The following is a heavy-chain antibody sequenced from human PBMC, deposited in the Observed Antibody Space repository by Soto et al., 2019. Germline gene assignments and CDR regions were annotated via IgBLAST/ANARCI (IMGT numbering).Heavy chain of an antibody. Sequence: QVQVMESGGGVVQPGRSLRLSCAASGFTVSTYSMHWVRQAPGKGLECVALMSYDGTTKDYADSVKGRFTISRDNSKNTLYLQMNSLTTEDTAVYYCVRCWGTGDGSTLGYYWFDPWGQGTLFTVSS. CDR1: GFTVSTYS. V-gene: IGHV3-30-3*01. CDR2: MSYDGTTK. CDR3: VRCWGTGDGSTLGYYWFDP. D-gene: IGHD1-1*01. J-gene: IGHJ5*02.